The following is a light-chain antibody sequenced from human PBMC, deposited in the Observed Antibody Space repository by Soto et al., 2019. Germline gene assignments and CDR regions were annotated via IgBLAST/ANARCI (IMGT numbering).Light chain of an antibody. J-gene: IGKJ1*01. V-gene: IGKV3-20*01. CDR1: QSVSSSY. CDR2: GAS. CDR3: QQYGSSPSWT. Sequence: EIVLTQSPGTLSLSPGERAALCCRASQSVSSSYLAWYQQKPGQAPRLLIYGASSRATGIPDRFSGSGSGTDFTLTISRLEPEDFAVYYCQQYGSSPSWTFGQGTKVEIK.